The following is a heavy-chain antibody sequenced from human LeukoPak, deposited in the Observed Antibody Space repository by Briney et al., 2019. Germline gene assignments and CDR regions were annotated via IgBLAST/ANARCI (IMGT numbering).Heavy chain of an antibody. CDR2: IYHSGST. Sequence: SETLSLTCAVSGGSISSSNWWSWVRQPPGQGLEWIGEIYHSGSTYYNPSLKSRVTMSVDTSKNQFSLKLSSVTAVDTAVYYCARNSYYYDSSGYSVDAFDIWGQGTMVTVSS. J-gene: IGHJ3*02. V-gene: IGHV4-4*02. CDR1: GGSISSSNW. D-gene: IGHD3-22*01. CDR3: ARNSYYYDSSGYSVDAFDI.